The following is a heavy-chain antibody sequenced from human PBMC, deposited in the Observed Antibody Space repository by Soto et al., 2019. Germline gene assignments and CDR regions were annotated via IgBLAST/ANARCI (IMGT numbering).Heavy chain of an antibody. CDR3: ARVKMTAVTLKYYYVVDG. V-gene: IGHV5-51*01. D-gene: IGHD4-17*01. Sequence: PGASLKISCRGSGYSFSTYWIGWVRQMPGKGLEWVGIIYPRDSDTRYSPSFQGQVTISADKSISTAYLQWSSLKASDTATYYCARVKMTAVTLKYYYVVDGWGQGTTVTVSS. CDR2: IYPRDSDT. CDR1: GYSFSTYW. J-gene: IGHJ6*02.